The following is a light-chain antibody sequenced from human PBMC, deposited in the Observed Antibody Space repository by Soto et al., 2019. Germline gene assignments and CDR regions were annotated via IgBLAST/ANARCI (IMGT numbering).Light chain of an antibody. CDR1: QSVSSD. V-gene: IGKV3-20*01. Sequence: VMTQSPATLSVSPGERATLSCRASQSVSSDLAWYHQKPGQAPRLLICGASSRATGIPDRFSGSGSGTDFTLTISRLEPEDFAVYYCQQYGSSPRTFGQGTKVDIK. CDR3: QQYGSSPRT. J-gene: IGKJ1*01. CDR2: GAS.